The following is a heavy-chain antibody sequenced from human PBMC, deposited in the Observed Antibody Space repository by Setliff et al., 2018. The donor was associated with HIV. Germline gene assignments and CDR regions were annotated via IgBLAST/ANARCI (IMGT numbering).Heavy chain of an antibody. D-gene: IGHD6-13*01. V-gene: IGHV3-23*01. CDR3: AKAKTQL. CDR2: ISSGIGTT. J-gene: IGHJ4*02. CDR1: GFTFSSYA. Sequence: TGGSLRLSCAASGFTFSSYAMSWVRQAPGKGLEWVSAISSGIGTTYYADFVKGRFTISRDNSKNTLYLQMNSLRAEDTATYYCAKAKTQLWGQGTLVTVSS.